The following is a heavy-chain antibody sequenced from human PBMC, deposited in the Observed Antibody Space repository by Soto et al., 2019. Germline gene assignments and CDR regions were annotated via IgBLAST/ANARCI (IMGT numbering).Heavy chain of an antibody. J-gene: IGHJ5*02. CDR2: ISWNSGSI. V-gene: IGHV3-9*01. D-gene: IGHD1-26*01. CDR3: AKDGFVGATGWFDP. Sequence: GGSLRLSCAASGFTFDDYAMHWVRQAPGKGLEWVSGISWNSGSIGYADSVKGRFTISRDNAKNSLYLQMNSLRAEDTALYYCAKDGFVGATGWFDPWGQGTLVTVSS. CDR1: GFTFDDYA.